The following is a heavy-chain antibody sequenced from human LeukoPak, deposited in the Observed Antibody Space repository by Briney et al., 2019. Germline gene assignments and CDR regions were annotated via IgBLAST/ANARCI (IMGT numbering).Heavy chain of an antibody. V-gene: IGHV3-23*01. J-gene: IGHJ6*02. CDR3: AKKIESTRYDMDV. Sequence: GGSLRLSCEASGFTFSSYEMNWVRQAPGKGLEWVSSICDSGVNTYYADSVKGRFTISRDNAKNTLYLHMNSLRAEDTAVYYCAKKIESTRYDMDVWGQGTTVTVSS. CDR1: GFTFSSYE. D-gene: IGHD2/OR15-2a*01. CDR2: ICDSGVNT.